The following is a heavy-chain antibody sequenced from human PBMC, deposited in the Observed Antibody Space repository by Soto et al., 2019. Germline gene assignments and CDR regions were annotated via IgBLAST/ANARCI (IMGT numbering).Heavy chain of an antibody. D-gene: IGHD6-19*01. CDR2: ISGSGGST. J-gene: IGHJ4*02. Sequence: GGSLRLSFAASGFTFSSYALSWVRQAPGKGLEWVSVISGSGGSTYYADSVKGRFTISRDNSKNTLYLQMNSLRADDTAVYYCAKSSGWFHPFDYWGQGTLVTVSS. CDR1: GFTFSSYA. CDR3: AKSSGWFHPFDY. V-gene: IGHV3-23*01.